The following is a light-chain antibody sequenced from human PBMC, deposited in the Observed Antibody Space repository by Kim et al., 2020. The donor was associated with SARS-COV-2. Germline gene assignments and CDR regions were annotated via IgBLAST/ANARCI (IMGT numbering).Light chain of an antibody. CDR2: DTG. Sequence: GGALTLPVDSSTGAVTGGHFPYWFHRKPGQAPRTLIYDTGNRHSWTPARFSGSLLGGKAALTLSAAQAEDEADYYCLLSYSDSRVFGGGTQLTVL. V-gene: IGLV7-46*01. J-gene: IGLJ2*01. CDR1: TGAVTGGHF. CDR3: LLSYSDSRV.